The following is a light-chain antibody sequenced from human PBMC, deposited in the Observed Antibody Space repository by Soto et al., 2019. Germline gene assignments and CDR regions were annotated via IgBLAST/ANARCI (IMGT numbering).Light chain of an antibody. J-gene: IGKJ5*01. V-gene: IGKV3-11*01. CDR1: QNVDTNY. CDR3: QQRSNWPPSIT. CDR2: DAS. Sequence: EIVLTQSPGTLSLSPGERATLSCRASQNVDTNYLAWYQQKPGQAPRLLIYDASNRATGIPARFSGSGSGTDFTLTISSLEPEDFAVYYCQQRSNWPPSITFGQGTRLEIK.